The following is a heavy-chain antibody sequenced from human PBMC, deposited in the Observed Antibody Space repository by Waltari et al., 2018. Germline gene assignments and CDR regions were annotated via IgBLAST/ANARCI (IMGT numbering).Heavy chain of an antibody. CDR3: ARAILVVYAKGWFDP. V-gene: IGHV4-34*01. Sequence: QVQLQQWGAGLLKPSETLSLTCAVYGGSFSGYYWSWIRQPPGKGLEWIGEINHSGSTNYNPSRKSRVTISVDTSKNQFSLKLSSVTAADTAVYYCARAILVVYAKGWFDPWGQGTLVTVSS. CDR2: INHSGST. CDR1: GGSFSGYY. D-gene: IGHD2-8*02. J-gene: IGHJ5*02.